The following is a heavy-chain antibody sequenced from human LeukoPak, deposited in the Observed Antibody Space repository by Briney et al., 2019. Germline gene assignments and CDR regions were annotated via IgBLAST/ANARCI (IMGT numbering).Heavy chain of an antibody. CDR1: GFSFSIYW. J-gene: IGHJ5*02. Sequence: GGSLRLSCEASGFSFSIYWMSWVRQAPGKGLEWVANIKEDGSEKDYVDSVKGRFIISRDNVKDSLYLQMNSLRPEDTAMYYCARDRAVAGLFDPWGQGTLVTVSS. V-gene: IGHV3-7*01. CDR3: ARDRAVAGLFDP. CDR2: IKEDGSEK. D-gene: IGHD6-19*01.